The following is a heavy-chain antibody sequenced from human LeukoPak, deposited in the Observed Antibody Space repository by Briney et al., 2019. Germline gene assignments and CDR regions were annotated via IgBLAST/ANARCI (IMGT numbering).Heavy chain of an antibody. CDR1: EFTFSSYN. Sequence: GGSLRLSCAASEFTFSSYNMNWVRQAPGKGLEWVSSISSFSSYIYYADSVKGRFTISRDSAKNSLYLQMSSLRAEDTAMYYCALSGFGELSAPIKYYFDYWGQGTLVTVSS. D-gene: IGHD3-10*01. V-gene: IGHV3-21*04. CDR3: ALSGFGELSAPIKYYFDY. CDR2: ISSFSSYI. J-gene: IGHJ4*02.